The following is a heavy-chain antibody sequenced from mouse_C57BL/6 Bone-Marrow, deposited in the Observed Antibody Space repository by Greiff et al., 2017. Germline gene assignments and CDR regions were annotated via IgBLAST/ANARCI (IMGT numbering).Heavy chain of an antibody. Sequence: EVKLVESGGGLVKPGGSLKLSCAASGFTFSSYTMSWVRQTQEKRLEWGATISGGGGNTYYPDSVKGRFTISRDTAKNTLYLQMRCLRSEDTALYYCATWLRRGGFDYWGQGTTLTVSS. V-gene: IGHV5-9*01. CDR1: GFTFSSYT. J-gene: IGHJ2*01. D-gene: IGHD2-2*01. CDR2: ISGGGGNT. CDR3: ATWLRRGGFDY.